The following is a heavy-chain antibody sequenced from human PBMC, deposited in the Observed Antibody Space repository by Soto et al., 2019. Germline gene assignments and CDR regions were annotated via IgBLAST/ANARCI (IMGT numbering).Heavy chain of an antibody. CDR2: IYYSGST. V-gene: IGHV4-30-4*01. Sequence: QVQLQESGPGLVKPSQTLSLTCTVSGGSISSGDYYWSWIRQPPGKGLEWIGYIYYSGSTYYNPSLKSRVTISVDTSKNQFALKLSSVTAADTAVYYCASGRDDYGDQRGEVNWGQGTLVTVSS. D-gene: IGHD4-17*01. CDR3: ASGRDDYGDQRGEVN. CDR1: GGSISSGDYY. J-gene: IGHJ4*02.